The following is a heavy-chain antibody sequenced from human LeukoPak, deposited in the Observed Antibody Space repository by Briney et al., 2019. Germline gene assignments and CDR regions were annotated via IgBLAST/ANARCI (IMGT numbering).Heavy chain of an antibody. J-gene: IGHJ6*02. CDR2: IWYDGSNK. CDR1: GFTFSSYG. Sequence: GRSLRLSCAASGFTFSSYGMHWVRQAPGKGLEWVAVIWYDGSNKYYADSVKGRFTISRDNSKNTLYLQMNSLRAEDTAVYYCARDLIVAPVVRAPRRKILYGMDVWGQGTTVTVSS. V-gene: IGHV3-33*01. CDR3: ARDLIVAPVVRAPRRKILYGMDV. D-gene: IGHD4-23*01.